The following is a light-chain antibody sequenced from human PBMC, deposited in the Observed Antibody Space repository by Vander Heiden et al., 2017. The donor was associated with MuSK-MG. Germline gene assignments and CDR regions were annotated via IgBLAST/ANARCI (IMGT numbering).Light chain of an antibody. J-gene: IGKJ2*03. Sequence: VFTHPPGTLSLSPGERATLSCRASQSVSSSYLAWYQQKLGQAPRLLIYGASSRATGIPDRFSGSGSGTDFTLTISRLEPEDFAVYYCQQYGSSPRGFGQGTKLEIK. CDR1: QSVSSSY. CDR2: GAS. V-gene: IGKV3-20*01. CDR3: QQYGSSPRG.